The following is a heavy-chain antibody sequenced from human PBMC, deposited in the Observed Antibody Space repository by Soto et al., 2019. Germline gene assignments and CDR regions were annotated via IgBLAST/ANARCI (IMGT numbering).Heavy chain of an antibody. D-gene: IGHD5-12*01. CDR1: GGSISSYY. CDR3: ARGWLQRIFWFDP. V-gene: IGHV4-59*01. J-gene: IGHJ5*02. Sequence: PETLSPTCTVSGGSISSYYWSWIRQPQGKGLEWDGYIYYSGSTNYNRSLKSRVTISVDTSKKQFSLKLSSVTAADTAVYYCARGWLQRIFWFDPWGQGTLVTVSS. CDR2: IYYSGST.